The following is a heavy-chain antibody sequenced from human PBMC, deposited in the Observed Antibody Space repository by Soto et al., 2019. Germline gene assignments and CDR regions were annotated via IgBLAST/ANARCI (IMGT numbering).Heavy chain of an antibody. D-gene: IGHD3-10*01. Sequence: QVQLVQSGAEVKKPGSSGRVGCTPSGGTFSPYPVTWVRRAPGQGFEWMGGIMPLFGTPSYAQKLQGRVTVTADGSTSTVDMDLSSLTADDTAVYYCARPRKGVPGGREYPYFYGLAVWGQGTAVTVSS. V-gene: IGHV1-69*01. CDR3: ARPRKGVPGGREYPYFYGLAV. CDR2: IMPLFGTP. CDR1: GGTFSPYP. J-gene: IGHJ6*02.